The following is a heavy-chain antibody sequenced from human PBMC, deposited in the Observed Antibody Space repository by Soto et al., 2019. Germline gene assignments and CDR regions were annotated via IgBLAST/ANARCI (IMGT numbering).Heavy chain of an antibody. CDR2: IYPGDPDT. V-gene: IGHV5-51*01. D-gene: IGHD6-19*01. Sequence: GESLKISCKGSGYNFASYWIGWVRQKPGKGLEWMGIIYPGDPDTRYSPSFEGHVTISADKSTSTAYMQWSSLGASDTAIYYCARAPSHGWFQHFDYWGQGTLVTVSS. J-gene: IGHJ4*02. CDR1: GYNFASYW. CDR3: ARAPSHGWFQHFDY.